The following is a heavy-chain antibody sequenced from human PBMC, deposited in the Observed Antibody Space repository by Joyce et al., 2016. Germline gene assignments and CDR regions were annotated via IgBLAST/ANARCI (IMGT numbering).Heavy chain of an antibody. V-gene: IGHV3-21*02. D-gene: IGHD2-2*01. CDR2: ISSRGAYI. CDR3: ARERLSATVVVYDAFDI. CDR1: GFTFNSHT. Sequence: EVQLVESGGGLVKPGGSLRLSCAASGFTFNSHTMNWVRQAPGKGLEWVASISSRGAYIYYEDSLKGRLTISRDNAKNSLDLQLDNLRAEDTAVYYCARERLSATVVVYDAFDIWGQGAMVTATS. J-gene: IGHJ3*02.